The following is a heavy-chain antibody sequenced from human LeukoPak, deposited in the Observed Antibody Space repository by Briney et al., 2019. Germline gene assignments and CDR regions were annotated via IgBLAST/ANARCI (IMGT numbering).Heavy chain of an antibody. CDR2: INTNTGNP. CDR1: GYTFTSYA. J-gene: IGHJ5*02. Sequence: GGSLRLSCAASGYTFTSYAMNWVRQAPGQGLEWMGWINTNTGNPTYAQGFTGRFVFSLDTSVSTAYLQISSLKAEDTAVYYCAREGGVRGVIISSWFDPWGQGTLVTVSS. CDR3: AREGGVRGVIISSWFDP. V-gene: IGHV7-4-1*02. D-gene: IGHD3-10*01.